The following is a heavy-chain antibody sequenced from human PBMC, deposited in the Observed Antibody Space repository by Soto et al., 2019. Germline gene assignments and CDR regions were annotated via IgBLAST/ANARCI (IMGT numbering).Heavy chain of an antibody. J-gene: IGHJ4*02. CDR1: GYSFTSFG. V-gene: IGHV1-18*01. CDR2: ISAYTGNT. D-gene: IGHD3-22*01. Sequence: GASVKVSCKASGYSFTSFGISWVRQTPGQGLGWMGWISAYTGNTNYAQNLQGRVTMTRDTSTSTAYMELRSLRSEDTAVYYCAKDRASGYYYKFDYWGQGTLVTVSS. CDR3: AKDRASGYYYKFDY.